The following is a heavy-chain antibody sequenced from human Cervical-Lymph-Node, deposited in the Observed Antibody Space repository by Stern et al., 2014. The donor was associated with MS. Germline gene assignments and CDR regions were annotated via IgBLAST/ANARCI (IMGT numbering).Heavy chain of an antibody. Sequence: QFQLVQSGAEVKKPGASVKVSCKASGYTFTSYGISWVRPAPGQGLEWMGWISAYNGNTNYAQKLQGRVTMTTDTSTSTAYMELRSLRSDDTAVYYCARLAPGAVRIAAAGIDYWGQGTLVTVSS. D-gene: IGHD6-13*01. V-gene: IGHV1-18*04. J-gene: IGHJ4*02. CDR2: ISAYNGNT. CDR3: ARLAPGAVRIAAAGIDY. CDR1: GYTFTSYG.